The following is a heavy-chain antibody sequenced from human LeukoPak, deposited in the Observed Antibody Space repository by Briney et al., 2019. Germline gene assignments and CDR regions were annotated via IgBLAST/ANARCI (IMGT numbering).Heavy chain of an antibody. J-gene: IGHJ3*01. Sequence: ASVKVSCKASGYTFTSYDMYWVRQAPGQRLEWMGWIIVGNGNTKYSQKFQGRVIITTDTSASTVYMELSSLRSEDTAVYYCARDAMVGTGIAFDVWGQGTMVTVSS. CDR1: GYTFTSYD. V-gene: IGHV1-3*01. D-gene: IGHD4-23*01. CDR2: IIVGNGNT. CDR3: ARDAMVGTGIAFDV.